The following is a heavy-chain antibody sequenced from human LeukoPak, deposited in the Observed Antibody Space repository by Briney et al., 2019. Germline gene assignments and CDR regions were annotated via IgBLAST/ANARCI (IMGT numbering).Heavy chain of an antibody. CDR1: GFTFSSYG. J-gene: IGHJ6*03. CDR3: AKGKRGYSYGDYYYYMDV. Sequence: PGGSLRLSCAASGFTFSSYGMHWVRQAPGKGLEWVAVIWYDGSNKYYADSVKGRFTISRDNSKNTLYLQMNSLRAEDTAVYYCAKGKRGYSYGDYYYYMDVWGKGTTVTVSS. D-gene: IGHD5-18*01. V-gene: IGHV3-33*06. CDR2: IWYDGSNK.